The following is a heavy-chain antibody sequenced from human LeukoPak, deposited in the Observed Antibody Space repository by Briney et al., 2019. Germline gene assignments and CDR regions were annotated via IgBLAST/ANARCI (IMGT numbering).Heavy chain of an antibody. CDR3: ARGTVVRGVMSFGY. Sequence: SETLSLTCAVYGGSFSGYYWSWIRQPPGKGLEWIGEINHSGSTNYNPSLKSRVTISVDTSKNQFSLKLSSVTAADTAVYYCARGTVVRGVMSFGYWGQGTLVTVSS. CDR2: INHSGST. CDR1: GGSFSGYY. J-gene: IGHJ4*02. V-gene: IGHV4-34*01. D-gene: IGHD3-10*01.